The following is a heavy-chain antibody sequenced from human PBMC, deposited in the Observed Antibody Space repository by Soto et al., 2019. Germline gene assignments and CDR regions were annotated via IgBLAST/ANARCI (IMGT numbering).Heavy chain of an antibody. CDR3: ARSSGGSGKLWNYYGMDV. V-gene: IGHV3-21*06. D-gene: IGHD3-10*01. Sequence: EVQLVESGGGLVKPGRSLRLSCAASGFTFSSYSMNWVRQAPGKGLEWVSSISSGSSYIYYADSVKGRFTISRDNAKNSLYLQMNSLRAEDTAVYYCARSSGGSGKLWNYYGMDVWGQGTTVTVSS. CDR1: GFTFSSYS. CDR2: ISSGSSYI. J-gene: IGHJ6*02.